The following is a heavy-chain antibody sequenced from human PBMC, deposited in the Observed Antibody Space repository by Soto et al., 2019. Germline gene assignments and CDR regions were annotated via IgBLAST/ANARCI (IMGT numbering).Heavy chain of an antibody. CDR1: GFNFRSYG. J-gene: IGHJ6*02. V-gene: IGHV3-30*18. D-gene: IGHD6-13*01. CDR3: AKSKGYGDSWPYHGMDI. Sequence: GGSLRLSCAVSGFNFRSYGMSWVRRTPGKGLEWVAFISYDGSDEFHGDSLKGRFTISRDNSKKTLYLHMSSLRSEDTAVYYCAKSKGYGDSWPYHGMDIWGQGTTVTAP. CDR2: ISYDGSDE.